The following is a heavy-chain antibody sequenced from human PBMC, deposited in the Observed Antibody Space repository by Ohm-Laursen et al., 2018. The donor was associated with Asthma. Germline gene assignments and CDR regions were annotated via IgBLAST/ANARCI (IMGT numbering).Heavy chain of an antibody. CDR2: ISYDGSNK. Sequence: SSLRLSCAASGFTFSSYGMHWVRQAPGKGLEWVAVISYDGSNKYYADSVKGRFTISRDNSKNTLYLQMNSLRAEDTAVYYCAKDVSSSWYYFDYWGQGTLVTVSS. J-gene: IGHJ4*02. CDR1: GFTFSSYG. CDR3: AKDVSSSWYYFDY. V-gene: IGHV3-30*18. D-gene: IGHD6-13*01.